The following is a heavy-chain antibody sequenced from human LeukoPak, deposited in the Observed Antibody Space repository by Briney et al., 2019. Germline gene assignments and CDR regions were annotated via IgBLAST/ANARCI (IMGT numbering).Heavy chain of an antibody. CDR1: GFIFSSYA. CDR3: AKCNSEDYYGSY. CDR2: ISGSGGST. V-gene: IGHV3-23*01. Sequence: GGSLRLSCAASGFIFSSYAMSWVRQAPGKGLEWVSAISGSGGSTYYAGSVKGRFTISRNNSKNTLYLQMNSLRAEDTAVYYCAKCNSEDYYGSYWGQGTLVTVSS. J-gene: IGHJ4*02. D-gene: IGHD3-10*01.